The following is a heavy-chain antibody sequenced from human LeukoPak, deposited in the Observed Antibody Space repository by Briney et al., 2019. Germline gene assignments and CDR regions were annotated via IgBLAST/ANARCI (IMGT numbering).Heavy chain of an antibody. CDR2: INPDSGGT. CDR3: ARERTLTSCYDY. CDR1: GYTFTGYY. Sequence: ASVKVSCKASGYTFTGYYMHWVRQAPGQGLEWMGWINPDSGGTNYAQKFQGRVTMTRDTSISTAYMELSRLRSDDTAVYYCARERTLTSCYDYWGQGTLVTVSS. V-gene: IGHV1-2*02. D-gene: IGHD2-15*01. J-gene: IGHJ4*02.